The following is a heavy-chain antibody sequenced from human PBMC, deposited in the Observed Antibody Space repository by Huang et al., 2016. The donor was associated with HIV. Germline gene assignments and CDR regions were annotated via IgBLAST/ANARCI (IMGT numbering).Heavy chain of an antibody. CDR2: ISSRSNSK. CDR3: ARESCSGGTCYLFDF. CDR1: GFTFGDFN. Sequence: EVQLVESGGGLVQPGTSLRLSCAASGFTFGDFNMNWVRPAPGKGLEWISYISSRSNSKLYADSVKGRFTISRDNARNSLYLQLKSLRVEDTAVYYCARESCSGGTCYLFDFWGQGVLVTVSS. J-gene: IGHJ4*02. V-gene: IGHV3-48*04. D-gene: IGHD2-15*01.